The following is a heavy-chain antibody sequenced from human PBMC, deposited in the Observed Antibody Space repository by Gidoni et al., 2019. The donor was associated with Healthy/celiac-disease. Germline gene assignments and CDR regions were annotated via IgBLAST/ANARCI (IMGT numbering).Heavy chain of an antibody. D-gene: IGHD1-7*01. V-gene: IGHV1-69*04. CDR1: GGTFSSYA. CDR2: IIPILGIA. CDR3: ARGSKDGNWNYGGLYYFDY. J-gene: IGHJ4*02. Sequence: QVQLVQSGAEVKKPGSSVKVSCKASGGTFSSYAISWVRQAPGQGLEWMGRIIPILGIANYAQKFQGRVTITADKSTSTAYMELSSLRSEDTAVYYCARGSKDGNWNYGGLYYFDYWGQGTLVTVSS.